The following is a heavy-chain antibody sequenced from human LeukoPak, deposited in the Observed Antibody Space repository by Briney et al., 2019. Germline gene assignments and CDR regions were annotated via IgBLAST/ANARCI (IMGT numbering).Heavy chain of an antibody. D-gene: IGHD2-2*02. J-gene: IGHJ4*02. V-gene: IGHV4-61*02. Sequence: SQTLSLTCTVSGGSISSGSYYWSWIRQPPGKGLEWIGRIYTSGSTNYNPSLKSRVTISVDTSKNQFSLRLRSVTAADTAVYYCARAEWRYCSSTSCYIFDYWGQGTLVTVSS. CDR1: GGSISSGSYY. CDR3: ARAEWRYCSSTSCYIFDY. CDR2: IYTSGST.